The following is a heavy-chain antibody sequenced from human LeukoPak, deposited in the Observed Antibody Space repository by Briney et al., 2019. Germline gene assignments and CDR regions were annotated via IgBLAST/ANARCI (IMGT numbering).Heavy chain of an antibody. V-gene: IGHV3-7*01. D-gene: IGHD3-22*01. CDR2: IKQDGSEK. Sequence: GGSLRLSCAASGFTFSSYWMSWVRQAPGKGLEWVANIKQDGSEKYYVDSVKGRFTISRDNAKNSLYLQMNSLRAEDTAVYYCARYPGSITMIVVDYYFDCWGQGTLVTVSS. CDR3: ARYPGSITMIVVDYYFDC. CDR1: GFTFSSYW. J-gene: IGHJ4*02.